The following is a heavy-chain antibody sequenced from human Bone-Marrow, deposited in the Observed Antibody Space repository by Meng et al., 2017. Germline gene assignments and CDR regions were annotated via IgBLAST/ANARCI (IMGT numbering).Heavy chain of an antibody. D-gene: IGHD3/OR15-3a*01. V-gene: IGHV1-69*13. J-gene: IGHJ4*02. CDR1: GNSFSTYS. CDR3: AREVGLLAAKMPTAGGHFDY. Sequence: SVKVSCKAPGNSFSTYSIAWVRQAPGQGLEWMGRIIPIFGTTTYAQRFQGRLTFTADRSTTTAYMDLSSLTSDDTAVYYCAREVGLLAAKMPTAGGHFDYWGQGALVPVSS. CDR2: IIPIFGTT.